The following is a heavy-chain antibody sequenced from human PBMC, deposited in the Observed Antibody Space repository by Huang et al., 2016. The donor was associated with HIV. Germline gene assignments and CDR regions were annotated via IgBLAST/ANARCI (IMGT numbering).Heavy chain of an antibody. Sequence: PGSSVEVSCTSSAGALTSHSITWVRQAPGHGLERVGTFVPLFGTPNYAQRFLGRLAFRADESTGAVYMKWALLKSEDTAIYFCARVRRHSGNSGLIDFWGQGTLVTVTS. CDR1: AGALTSHS. V-gene: IGHV1-69*13. CDR2: FVPLFGTP. J-gene: IGHJ4*02. D-gene: IGHD6-19*01. CDR3: ARVRRHSGNSGLIDF.